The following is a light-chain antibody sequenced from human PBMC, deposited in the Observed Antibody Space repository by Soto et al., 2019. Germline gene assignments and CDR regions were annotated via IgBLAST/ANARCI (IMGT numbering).Light chain of an antibody. CDR3: QQYNSYPWT. J-gene: IGKJ1*01. CDR1: QSISSW. V-gene: IGKV1-5*03. Sequence: DVHMTQSPSTLSASVGDRVTITCRASQSISSWLAWYQQKPGKAPKLLIYKASIFESGVPSRFRGSGSGTQFTLTISSLQPDDFAPYYCQQYNSYPWTFSQGTKVDIK. CDR2: KAS.